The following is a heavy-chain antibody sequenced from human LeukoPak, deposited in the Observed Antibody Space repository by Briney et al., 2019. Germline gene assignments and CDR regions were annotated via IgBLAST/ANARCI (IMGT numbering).Heavy chain of an antibody. D-gene: IGHD4-11*01. J-gene: IGHJ4*02. CDR2: INPSGGST. CDR1: GYTFTSYY. CDR3: ARDRWARGDYSNGDGSGRTYYFDY. Sequence: ASVKVSCKAPGYTFTSYYMHWVRQAPGQGLEWMGIINPSGGSTSYAQKFQGRVTMTRDTSTSTVYMELSSLRSEDTAVYYCARDRWARGDYSNGDGSGRTYYFDYWGQGTLVTVSS. V-gene: IGHV1-46*01.